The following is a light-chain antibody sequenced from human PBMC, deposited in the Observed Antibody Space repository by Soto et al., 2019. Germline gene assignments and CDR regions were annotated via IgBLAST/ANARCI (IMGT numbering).Light chain of an antibody. CDR1: QSISTW. CDR3: QNSWT. V-gene: IGKV1-5*03. CDR2: KAS. Sequence: DIQMTQSPSTLSASVGDRVTITCRASQSISTWLAWYQQKPGKAPKLLIYKASNLQSGVPSRFSGSGSGAQFTLTISSLQPDDIGTYYCQNSWTFGQGTKVEI. J-gene: IGKJ1*01.